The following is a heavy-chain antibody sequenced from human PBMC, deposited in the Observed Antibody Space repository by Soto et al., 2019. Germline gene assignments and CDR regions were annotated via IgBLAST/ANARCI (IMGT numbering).Heavy chain of an antibody. V-gene: IGHV4-30-2*01. CDR3: ARDSRSGYYLEY. CDR1: GDSISSGGYS. Sequence: QLQLQESGSGLVKPSQTLSLTCDVSGDSISSGGYSWNWIRQPPGKGLEWIGYIYHSGGTDYNPSLKSRVTITADSSNNKVSLKLNSVTAADTAVYYCARDSRSGYYLEYWGQGTLVTVSS. J-gene: IGHJ4*02. D-gene: IGHD3-22*01. CDR2: IYHSGGT.